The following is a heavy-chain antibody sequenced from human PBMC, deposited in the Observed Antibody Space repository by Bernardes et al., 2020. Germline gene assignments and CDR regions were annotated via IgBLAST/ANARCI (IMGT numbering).Heavy chain of an antibody. Sequence: GGSLRLSCTGSGFTFSDYSMQWVRQAPGKGLEWVSSISGTTNYKYYAASVKGRFTISRVNAKKSLYLEMSSLRVEDTAVYYCARGPDFWSGYLSARERHQPYYFDFWGHGTLVTVSS. D-gene: IGHD3-3*01. J-gene: IGHJ4*03. CDR2: ISGTTNYK. CDR1: GFTFSDYS. V-gene: IGHV3-21*01. CDR3: ARGPDFWSGYLSARERHQPYYFDF.